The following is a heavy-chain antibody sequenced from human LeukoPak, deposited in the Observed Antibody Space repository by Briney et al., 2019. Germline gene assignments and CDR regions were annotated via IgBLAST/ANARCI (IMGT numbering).Heavy chain of an antibody. CDR2: ISWNSGSI. CDR1: GFTFDDYA. D-gene: IGHD3-9*01. Sequence: GGSLRLSCAASGFTFDDYAMHWVRQAPGKGLEWVSGISWNSGSIGYADSVKGRFTISRDNAKNSLYLQMNSLRAEDTALYYCAKDQDYDILTGYSDAFDIWGQGTMVTVSS. CDR3: AKDQDYDILTGYSDAFDI. J-gene: IGHJ3*02. V-gene: IGHV3-9*01.